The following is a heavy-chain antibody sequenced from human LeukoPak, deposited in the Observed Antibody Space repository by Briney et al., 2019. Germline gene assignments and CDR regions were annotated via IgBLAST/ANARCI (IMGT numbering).Heavy chain of an antibody. CDR3: TRGRTEAMTTFYY. V-gene: IGHV3-49*04. D-gene: IGHD4-11*01. J-gene: IGHJ4*02. CDR1: GFTFSSYS. CDR2: IRSKAYGGTT. Sequence: PGGSLRLSCAASGFTFSSYSMNWVRQAPGKGLEWVGFIRSKAYGGTTEYAASVKGRFTISRDDSKSIAYLQMNNLKTEDTAVYYCTRGRTEAMTTFYYWGQGTPVTVSS.